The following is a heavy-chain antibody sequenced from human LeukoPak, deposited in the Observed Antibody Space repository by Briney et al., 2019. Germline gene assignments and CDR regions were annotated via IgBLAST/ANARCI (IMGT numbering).Heavy chain of an antibody. CDR2: MNPNSGNT. J-gene: IGHJ4*02. D-gene: IGHD3-10*01. CDR1: GYTFTSYD. CDR3: ARIRGWVYGSGSYWLGY. Sequence: ASVKVSCKASGYTFTSYDINWVRQATGQGLEWMGWMNPNSGNTGYAQKFQGRVTMTRNTSISTAYMELSSLRSEDTAVYYCARIRGWVYGSGSYWLGYWGQGTLVTVSS. V-gene: IGHV1-8*01.